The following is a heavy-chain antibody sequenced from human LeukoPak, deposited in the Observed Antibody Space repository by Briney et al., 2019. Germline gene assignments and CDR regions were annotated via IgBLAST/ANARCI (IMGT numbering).Heavy chain of an antibody. CDR2: IYYSGST. CDR3: ARAAYDSSASDFDY. J-gene: IGHJ4*02. Sequence: SETLSLTCTVSGGSISSSSYYWGWIRQPPGKGLEWIGSIYYSGSTYYNPSLKSRVTISVDTSKNQFSLKLSSVTAADTAVYYCARAAYDSSASDFDYWGQGTLVTVSS. CDR1: GGSISSSSYY. V-gene: IGHV4-39*07. D-gene: IGHD3-22*01.